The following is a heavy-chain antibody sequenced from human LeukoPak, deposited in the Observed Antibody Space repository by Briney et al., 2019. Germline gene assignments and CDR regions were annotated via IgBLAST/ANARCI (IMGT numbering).Heavy chain of an antibody. V-gene: IGHV3-30*05. D-gene: IGHD1-26*01. CDR3: AREWELVY. CDR1: GFTFSNAW. Sequence: GGSLRLSCAASGFTFSNAWMSWVRQAPGKGLKWVAVISYDGSTKYYADSVRGRFTISRDNSKNTLYLQMNSLSPEGTAVYYCAREWELVYWGQGTLVTVSS. CDR2: ISYDGSTK. J-gene: IGHJ4*02.